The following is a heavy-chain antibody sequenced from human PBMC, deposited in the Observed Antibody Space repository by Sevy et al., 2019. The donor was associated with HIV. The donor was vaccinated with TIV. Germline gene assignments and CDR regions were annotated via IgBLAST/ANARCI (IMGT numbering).Heavy chain of an antibody. CDR1: GYTFTSYD. CDR2: MNPNSGNT. J-gene: IGHJ5*02. CDR3: AKAGSGCYDHWCDP. V-gene: IGHV1-8*01. D-gene: IGHD6-25*01. Sequence: ASVKVSCKASGYTFTSYDINWVRPATGQGLEWMGWMNPNSGNTGYAQKIQGRVTMTRNTSISTAYMELRSLGSENTAMYYWAKAGSGCYDHWCDPWGQGTLVTVSS.